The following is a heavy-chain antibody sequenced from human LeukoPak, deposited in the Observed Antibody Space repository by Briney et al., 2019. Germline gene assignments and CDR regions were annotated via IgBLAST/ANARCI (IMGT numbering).Heavy chain of an antibody. V-gene: IGHV1-18*01. CDR1: GYTFTSYG. CDR2: ISAYNGNT. J-gene: IGHJ6*03. Sequence: ASVKVSCKASGYTFTSYGISWVRQAPGQGLEWMGWISAYNGNTNYAQKLQGRVTMTTDTSTSTAYMELRSLRSDDTAVYYCARVPKHYDFWSGYYGQFGDYYYYMDVWGKGTTVTVSS. D-gene: IGHD3-3*01. CDR3: ARVPKHYDFWSGYYGQFGDYYYYMDV.